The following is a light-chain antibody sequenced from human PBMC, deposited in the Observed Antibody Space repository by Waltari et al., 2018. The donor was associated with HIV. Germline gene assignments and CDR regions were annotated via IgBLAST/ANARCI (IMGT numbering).Light chain of an antibody. V-gene: IGLV2-11*01. Sequence: QSALTQPRSVSGSPGQSVTISCTGTSSGFGGYNYVSWYQQHPNKAPKLMIYDVTKRPSGVPDRFSGSKSGNTASLTISGLQADDDADYYCCAYAGSYTLFGGGTKVTVL. J-gene: IGLJ3*02. CDR1: SSGFGGYNY. CDR2: DVT. CDR3: CAYAGSYTL.